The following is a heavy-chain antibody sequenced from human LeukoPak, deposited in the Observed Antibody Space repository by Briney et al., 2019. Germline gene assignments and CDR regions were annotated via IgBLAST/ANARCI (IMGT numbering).Heavy chain of an antibody. CDR3: AGVGKQWLVRAFDY. V-gene: IGHV4-39*07. J-gene: IGHJ4*02. CDR1: GGSISTSNYY. Sequence: SETLSLTCTVSGGSISTSNYYWGWIRQPPGKGLEWIGEINHSGSTNYNPSLKSRVTISVDTSKNQFSLKLSSVTAADTAVYYCAGVGKQWLVRAFDYWGQGTLVTVSS. CDR2: INHSGST. D-gene: IGHD6-19*01.